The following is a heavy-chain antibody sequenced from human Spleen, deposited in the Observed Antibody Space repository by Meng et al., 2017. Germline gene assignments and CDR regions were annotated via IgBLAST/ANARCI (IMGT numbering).Heavy chain of an antibody. CDR2: IHLGGRP. CDR1: GASIATTNW. Sequence: QVQRRESGPGLVEPSGTLSLTCAVSGASIATTNWWGWVRQPPGKGLEWIGEIHLGGRPNYSPSLKSRVTISVDKSNNELSLKLTSVTAADTAVYFCVRIFDSRAQGTLVTVSS. V-gene: IGHV4-4*02. J-gene: IGHJ4*02. CDR3: VRIFDS.